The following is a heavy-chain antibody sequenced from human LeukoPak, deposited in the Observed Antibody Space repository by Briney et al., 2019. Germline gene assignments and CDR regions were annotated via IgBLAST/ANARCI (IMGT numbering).Heavy chain of an antibody. D-gene: IGHD6-19*01. CDR2: IYASGST. Sequence: PSQTLSLTCTVSGGSISSSSYYWTWIRQPAGKGLEWIGRIYASGSTNYNPSLKSRVAISTDTSKNQFSLKLSSVTAADTAVYYCARGSGWGSGYFDLWGRGTLVTVSS. J-gene: IGHJ2*01. CDR3: ARGSGWGSGYFDL. V-gene: IGHV4-61*02. CDR1: GGSISSSSYY.